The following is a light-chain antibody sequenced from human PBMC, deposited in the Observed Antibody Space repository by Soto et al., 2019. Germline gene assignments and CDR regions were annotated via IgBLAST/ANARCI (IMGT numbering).Light chain of an antibody. V-gene: IGKV3-11*01. J-gene: IGKJ4*01. CDR3: QQRSNWPLT. CDR1: QSVTNF. Sequence: EIVLTQSPATLSLSPGERATISCRASQSVTNFLAWYQQKLGQAPWLLIYDASKRATGIPGRFSGSGSGTDFTLTIANLEPEDFAVYYCQQRSNWPLTFGGGTKVEIK. CDR2: DAS.